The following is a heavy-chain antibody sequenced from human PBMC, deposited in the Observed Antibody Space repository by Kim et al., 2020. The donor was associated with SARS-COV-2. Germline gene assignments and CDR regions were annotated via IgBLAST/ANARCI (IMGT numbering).Heavy chain of an antibody. D-gene: IGHD2-15*01. CDR2: ISAYNGNT. J-gene: IGHJ4*02. CDR1: GYTFTSYG. CDR3: ARDQPPYCSGGSCYSDSPHFDY. Sequence: ASVKVSCKASGYTFTSYGISWVRQAPGQGLEWMGWISAYNGNTNYAQKLQGRVTMTTDTSTSTAYMELRSLRSDDTAVYYCARDQPPYCSGGSCYSDSPHFDYWGQGTLVTVSS. V-gene: IGHV1-18*01.